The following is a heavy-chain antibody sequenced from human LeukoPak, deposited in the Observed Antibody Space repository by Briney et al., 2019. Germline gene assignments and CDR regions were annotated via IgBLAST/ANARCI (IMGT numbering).Heavy chain of an antibody. V-gene: IGHV5-51*01. CDR1: GYSIISYY. J-gene: IGHJ4*02. D-gene: IGHD2-8*01. Sequence: GESLLSLCYGSGYSIISYYSMKWGQMPGKGLEWMGIIYPGDSDTRYIPSFQGQVTISADKSINSVYLQWSSLKASDTAMYYCARHVENYWCFDYWGQGTLVTVSS. CDR3: ARHVENYWCFDY. CDR2: IYPGDSDT.